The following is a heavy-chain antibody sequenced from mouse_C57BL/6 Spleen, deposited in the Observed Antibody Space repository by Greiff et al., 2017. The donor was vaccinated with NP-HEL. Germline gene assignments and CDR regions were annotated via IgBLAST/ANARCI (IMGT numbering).Heavy chain of an antibody. CDR1: GYTFTDYE. J-gene: IGHJ3*01. CDR3: TRRHYGSFAY. D-gene: IGHD1-1*01. CDR2: IDPETGGT. V-gene: IGHV1-15*01. Sequence: QVQLKQSGAELVRPGASVTLSCKASGYTFTDYEMHWVKQTPVHGLEWIGAIDPETGGTAYNQKFKGKAILTADKSSSTAYMELRSLTSEDSAVYYCTRRHYGSFAYWGQGTLVTVSA.